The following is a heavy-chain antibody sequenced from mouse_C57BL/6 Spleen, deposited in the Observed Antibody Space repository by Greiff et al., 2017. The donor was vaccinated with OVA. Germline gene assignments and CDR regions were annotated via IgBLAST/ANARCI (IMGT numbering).Heavy chain of an antibody. CDR3: TTWDDGTFDY. D-gene: IGHD4-1*01. CDR1: GFNIKDDY. CDR2: IDPENGDT. Sequence: EVQLQQSGAELVRPGASVKLSCTASGFNIKDDYMHWVKQRPEQGLEWIGWIDPENGDTEYASKFQGKATITADTSSNTAYLQLSSLTSEDTAVYYCTTWDDGTFDYWGQGTTLTVSS. J-gene: IGHJ2*01. V-gene: IGHV14-4*01.